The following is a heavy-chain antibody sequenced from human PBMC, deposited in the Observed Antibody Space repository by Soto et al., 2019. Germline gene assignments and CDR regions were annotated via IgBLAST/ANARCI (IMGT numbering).Heavy chain of an antibody. CDR2: ISSSSSTI. V-gene: IGHV3-48*02. CDR3: ARDLEQQLVTYGMDV. CDR1: GFTFSSYS. J-gene: IGHJ6*02. Sequence: GGSLRLSCAASGFTFSSYSMNWVRQAPGKGLEWVSYISSSSSTIYYADSVKGRFTISRDNAKNSLYLQMNSLRDEDTAVYYCARDLEQQLVTYGMDVWGQGTTVTVS. D-gene: IGHD6-13*01.